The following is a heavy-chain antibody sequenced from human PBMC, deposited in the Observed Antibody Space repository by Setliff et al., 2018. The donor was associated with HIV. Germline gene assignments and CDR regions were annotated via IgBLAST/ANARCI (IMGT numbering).Heavy chain of an antibody. D-gene: IGHD3-22*01. CDR1: GYTFTDYF. V-gene: IGHV1-2*06. CDR3: ATIRGYYYDSSGQEYFQH. Sequence: ASVKVSCKSSGYTFTDYFMHWVRQAPGQGLEWMGRINANRGGTSYAQKFQGRVTMTEDTSTDTAYMELSSLISEDTAMYYCATIRGYYYDSSGQEYFQHWGHGTLVTVSS. CDR2: INANRGGT. J-gene: IGHJ1*01.